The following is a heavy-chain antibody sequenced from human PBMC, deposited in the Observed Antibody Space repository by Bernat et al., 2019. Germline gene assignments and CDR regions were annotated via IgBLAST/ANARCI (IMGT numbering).Heavy chain of an antibody. D-gene: IGHD5-12*01. CDR1: GFTFSSYA. Sequence: QVQLVESGGGVVQPGRSLRLSCAASGFTFSSYAMHWVLQAPGKGLEWVAVISYDGSNKYYADSVKGRFTISRDNSKNTLYLQMNSLRAEDTAVYYCARDRSGYSPYYYYYGMDVWGQGTTVTVSS. V-gene: IGHV3-30-3*01. CDR3: ARDRSGYSPYYYYYGMDV. CDR2: ISYDGSNK. J-gene: IGHJ6*02.